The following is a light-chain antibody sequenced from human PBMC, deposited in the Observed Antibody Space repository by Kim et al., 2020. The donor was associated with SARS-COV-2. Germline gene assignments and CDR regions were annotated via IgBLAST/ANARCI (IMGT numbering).Light chain of an antibody. CDR3: NSYTTTTTLV. Sequence: GQCITSSSTGSDGDVGDFNSYSWHQQLPVNAHILLTYDVRSRPWGVSTRFCSSTAGNTASLTITGLPPEDEANYYCNSYTTTTTLVFGGGTQLTVL. CDR2: DVR. J-gene: IGLJ2*01. V-gene: IGLV2-14*03. CDR1: DGDVGDFNS.